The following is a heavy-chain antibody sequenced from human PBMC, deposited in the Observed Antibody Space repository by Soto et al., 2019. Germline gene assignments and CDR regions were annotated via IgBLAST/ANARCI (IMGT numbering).Heavy chain of an antibody. CDR3: AREYQLPQGYYGMDV. D-gene: IGHD2-2*01. CDR1: GFTFSIYA. J-gene: IGHJ6*01. V-gene: IGHV3-30-3*01. CDR2: ISYDGSNK. Sequence: RASLTLSCASSGFTFSIYAMHWVRQAPGKGLEWVAVISYDGSNKYYADSVKGRFTISRDNSKNTLYLQMNSLRAEDTAVYYCAREYQLPQGYYGMDVWGQGTTVTVSS.